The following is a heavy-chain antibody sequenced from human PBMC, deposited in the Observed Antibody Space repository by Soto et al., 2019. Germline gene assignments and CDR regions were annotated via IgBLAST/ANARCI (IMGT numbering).Heavy chain of an antibody. J-gene: IGHJ3*02. Sequence: GGSLRLSCAASGFTFSSYGMHWVRQAPGKGLEWVAVISYDGSNKYYADSVKGRITISRDNSKNTLYLQMNSLRAEDTAEYYCAREGPNCGGGSCYGENAFDIWGQGTMVTVSS. V-gene: IGHV3-30*03. D-gene: IGHD2-15*01. CDR2: ISYDGSNK. CDR3: AREGPNCGGGSCYGENAFDI. CDR1: GFTFSSYG.